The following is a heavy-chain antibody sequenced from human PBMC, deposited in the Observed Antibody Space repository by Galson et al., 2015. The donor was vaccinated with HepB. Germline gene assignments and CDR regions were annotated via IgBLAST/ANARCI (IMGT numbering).Heavy chain of an antibody. CDR3: ARTSCSSTSCYISYYYYGMDV. Sequence: SLRLSCAASGFTFSSYSMNWVRQAPGKGLEWVSSISSSSSYIYYADSVKGRFTISRDNAKNSLYLQMNSLRAEDTAVYYCARTSCSSTSCYISYYYYGMDVWGQGTLVTVSS. D-gene: IGHD2-2*02. J-gene: IGHJ6*02. V-gene: IGHV3-21*01. CDR1: GFTFSSYS. CDR2: ISSSSSYI.